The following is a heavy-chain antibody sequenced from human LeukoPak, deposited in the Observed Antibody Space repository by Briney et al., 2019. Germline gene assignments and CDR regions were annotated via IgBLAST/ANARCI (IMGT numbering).Heavy chain of an antibody. V-gene: IGHV3-23*01. CDR3: AKCGSGSLYYYYYMDV. CDR2: ISGSGGST. D-gene: IGHD3-10*01. Sequence: GGSLRLSCAASGFTFSSYAMSWVRQAPGKGLEWVSDISGSGGSTYYAASVKGRFTISRDNSKNALYLQMNSLGAEDTAVYYCAKCGSGSLYYYYYMDVWGKGTTVTVSS. J-gene: IGHJ6*03. CDR1: GFTFSSYA.